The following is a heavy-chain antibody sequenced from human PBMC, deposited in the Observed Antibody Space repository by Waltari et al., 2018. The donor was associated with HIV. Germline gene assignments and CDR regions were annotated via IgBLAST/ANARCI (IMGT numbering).Heavy chain of an antibody. J-gene: IGHJ4*01. V-gene: IGHV3-48*02. CDR2: IGGDSSPI. CDR1: GPGCDAFS. Sequence: EVQLVDSGGGLVQPGGSLRHACVDSGPGCDAFSLTWVREAPGKGPEWLGYIGGDSSPIFYADSVKGRFTISRDNAKRSLFLQMTSLRDDDTAFYYCAILGYAYDKDYWGQGTQVTVSS. CDR3: AILGYAYDKDY. D-gene: IGHD3-16*01.